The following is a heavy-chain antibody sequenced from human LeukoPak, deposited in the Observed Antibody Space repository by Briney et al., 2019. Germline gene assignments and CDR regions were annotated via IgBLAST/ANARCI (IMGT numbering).Heavy chain of an antibody. CDR1: VGSTSSYY. D-gene: IGHD5-18*01. J-gene: IGHJ4*02. CDR2: IYYGGST. CDR3: AREVAGIRLFDY. V-gene: IGHV4-59*01. Sequence: SETLSLTCTDSVGSTSSYYWSWIRQPPRKGLEWSGTIYYGGSTENSPTLKSRVTISVATSKNQFSLKLSSVTAADTAVYYCAREVAGIRLFDYWGQGTLVTVSS.